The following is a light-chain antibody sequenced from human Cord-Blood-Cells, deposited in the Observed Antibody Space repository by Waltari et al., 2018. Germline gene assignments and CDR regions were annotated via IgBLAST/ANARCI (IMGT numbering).Light chain of an antibody. CDR1: QSVSSY. V-gene: IGKV3-11*01. Sequence: EIVLTQSPATLSLSPGERATLSCRASQSVSSYLAWYQQKPGQAPRLLIYDASNRATGIPARFSGSGSGTDFTLTISSLEPEDFAVYYCQRRSNTFGQGTKLEIK. CDR3: QRRSNT. CDR2: DAS. J-gene: IGKJ2*01.